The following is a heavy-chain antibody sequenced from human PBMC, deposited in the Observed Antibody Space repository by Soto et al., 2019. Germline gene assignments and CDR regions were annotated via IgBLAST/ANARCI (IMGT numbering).Heavy chain of an antibody. V-gene: IGHV4-31*03. CDR2: IHSTGST. CDR1: GGSISSGDYY. D-gene: IGHD6-19*01. Sequence: SETLSLTCTVSGGSISSGDYYWSWIRLLPGKGLEWIGFIHSTGSTYFNPPLKSRVSISVDTSKDQFSLKLSSVTAADTAVYYCARDFTDSSGPTLGMGVWGQGTTVTVSS. CDR3: ARDFTDSSGPTLGMGV. J-gene: IGHJ6*02.